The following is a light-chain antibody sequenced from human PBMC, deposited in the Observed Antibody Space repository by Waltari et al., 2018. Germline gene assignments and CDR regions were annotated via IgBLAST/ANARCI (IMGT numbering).Light chain of an antibody. CDR2: DVS. V-gene: IGLV2-11*01. CDR1: RNDIGSYNY. CDR3: CSYAGSYTWV. J-gene: IGLJ3*02. Sequence: QSALTQPRSVSGSPGQSVTISCTGTRNDIGSYNYVSWYQHHPGKAPKFILFDVSKWPSWIAARFSGSKSGKTAFRTISGVQAEDEADYYCCSYAGSYTWVFGGGTKLTV.